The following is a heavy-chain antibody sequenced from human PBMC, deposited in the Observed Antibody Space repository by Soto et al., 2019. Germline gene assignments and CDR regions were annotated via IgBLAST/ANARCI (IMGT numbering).Heavy chain of an antibody. V-gene: IGHV2-5*02. CDR3: AHRPPFLDIPNENNWFDP. D-gene: IGHD3-3*01. CDR2: IYWDDDK. Sequence: QITLKESGPTLVKPTQTLTLTCTFSGFSLSTSGVGVGWIRQPPGKALEWLALIYWDDDKRYSPSLKSRLTITQDTSKNQVVLTMTNMDPVDTATYYCAHRPPFLDIPNENNWFDPWGQGTLVTVSS. CDR1: GFSLSTSGVG. J-gene: IGHJ5*02.